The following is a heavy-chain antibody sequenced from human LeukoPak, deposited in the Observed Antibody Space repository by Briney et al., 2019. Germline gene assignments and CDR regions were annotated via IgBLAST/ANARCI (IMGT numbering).Heavy chain of an antibody. Sequence: GGFLRLSCSASGFTFSTYWMSWVRRAPGKGLEWVSGIGGSDGSTFYADSVKGRFTISRDNSKNTLYLQMNSLRGEDTAVYYCAKFNGYYLHNYQFDYWGQGTLVTVSS. J-gene: IGHJ4*02. CDR1: GFTFSTYW. D-gene: IGHD2/OR15-2a*01. V-gene: IGHV3-23*01. CDR3: AKFNGYYLHNYQFDY. CDR2: IGGSDGST.